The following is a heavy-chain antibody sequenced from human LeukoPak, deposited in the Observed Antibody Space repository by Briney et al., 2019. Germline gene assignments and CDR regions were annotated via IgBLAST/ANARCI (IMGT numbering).Heavy chain of an antibody. D-gene: IGHD3-9*01. V-gene: IGHV4-34*01. CDR3: ARLTLYYDILTGYHYYYYMDV. Sequence: TSSETLSLTCAVYGGSFSGYYWSWIRQPPGKGLEWIGEINHSGSTNYNPSLKSRVTISVDTSKNQFSLRLSSVTAADTAVYYCARLTLYYDILTGYHYYYYMDVWGKGTTVTISS. CDR2: INHSGST. J-gene: IGHJ6*03. CDR1: GGSFSGYY.